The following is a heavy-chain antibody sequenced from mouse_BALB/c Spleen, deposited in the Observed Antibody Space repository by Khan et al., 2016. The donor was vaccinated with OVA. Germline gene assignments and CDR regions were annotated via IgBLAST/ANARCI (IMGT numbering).Heavy chain of an antibody. CDR2: IDPFSGGT. V-gene: IGHV1S135*01. D-gene: IGHD2-14*01. Sequence: EVQLQQSGPELMKPGTSVKISCKASGYSFTTYYIHWVIQTHGKSLEWIGYIDPFSGGTTYNQKFKGKATLTVDKSSRNASFHLSHLTSEDSAVYYCTRHGYVAWFTYGGQGTLVTVSA. CDR1: GYSFTTYY. J-gene: IGHJ3*01. CDR3: TRHGYVAWFTY.